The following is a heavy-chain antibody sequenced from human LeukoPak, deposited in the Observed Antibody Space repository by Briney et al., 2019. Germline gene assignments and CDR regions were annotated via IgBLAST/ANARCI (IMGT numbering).Heavy chain of an antibody. CDR3: ARAYCTNGVCYWWSRGRRFDY. Sequence: SETLSLTCAVYGGSFSGYYWSWIRQPPGKGLEWIGEINHSGSTNYNPSLKSRVTISVDTSKNQFSLKLSSVTAADTAVYYCARAYCTNGVCYWWSRGRRFDYWGQGTLVTVSS. D-gene: IGHD2-8*01. V-gene: IGHV4-34*01. CDR2: INHSGST. J-gene: IGHJ4*02. CDR1: GGSFSGYY.